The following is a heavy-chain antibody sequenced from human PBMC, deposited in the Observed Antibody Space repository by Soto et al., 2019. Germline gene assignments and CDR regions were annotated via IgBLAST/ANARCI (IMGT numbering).Heavy chain of an antibody. CDR1: GYSFTSYW. V-gene: IGHV5-51*01. CDR2: IYPGDSDT. D-gene: IGHD6-25*01. Sequence: PGESLKISCKGSGYSFTSYWIGWVRQMPGKGLEWMGIIYPGDSDTRYSPSFQGQVTISADKSISTAYLQWSSLKASDTAMYYCARQPAATTYYYYGMDVWGQGTTVTSP. CDR3: ARQPAATTYYYYGMDV. J-gene: IGHJ6*02.